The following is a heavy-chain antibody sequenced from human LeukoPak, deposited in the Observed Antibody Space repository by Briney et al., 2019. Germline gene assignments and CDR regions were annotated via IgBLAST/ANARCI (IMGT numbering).Heavy chain of an antibody. J-gene: IGHJ3*02. V-gene: IGHV4-34*01. D-gene: IGHD2-15*01. CDR1: GGSFSGYY. Sequence: SETLSLTCAVYGGSFSGYYWSWIRQPPGKGLEWIEEINHSGSTNYNPSLKSRVTISVDTSKNQFSLKLSSVTAADTAVYYCARGYCSGGSCYYAFDIWGQGTMVTVSS. CDR3: ARGYCSGGSCYYAFDI. CDR2: INHSGST.